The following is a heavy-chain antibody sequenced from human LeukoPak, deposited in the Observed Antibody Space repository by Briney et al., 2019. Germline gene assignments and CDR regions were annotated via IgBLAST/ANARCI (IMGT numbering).Heavy chain of an antibody. CDR3: ARDFLSDENQLRLAAPCDY. D-gene: IGHD2-15*01. CDR1: GGSISSYY. V-gene: IGHV4-59*01. CDR2: IYYSGST. J-gene: IGHJ4*02. Sequence: PSETLSLTCTVSGGSISSYYWSWIRQPPGKGLEWIGYIYYSGSTNYNPSLKSRVTISVDTSKNQFSLKLSSVTAADTAVYYCARDFLSDENQLRLAAPCDYWGQGTLVTVSS.